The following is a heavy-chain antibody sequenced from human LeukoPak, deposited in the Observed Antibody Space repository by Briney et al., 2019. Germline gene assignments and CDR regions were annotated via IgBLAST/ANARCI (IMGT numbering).Heavy chain of an antibody. CDR2: VRSKASNYAT. J-gene: IGHJ4*02. CDR1: GFSFSGFA. D-gene: IGHD2/OR15-2a*01. Sequence: GGSLTLSCEASGFSFSGFALSWVRRASGKGLEWVGRVRSKASNYATVFAESMEGRFTISRDDSKNTVYLHMNSLKSEDTAVYYCTRGFSDYFDYWGQGTLVTVSS. V-gene: IGHV3-73*01. CDR3: TRGFSDYFDY.